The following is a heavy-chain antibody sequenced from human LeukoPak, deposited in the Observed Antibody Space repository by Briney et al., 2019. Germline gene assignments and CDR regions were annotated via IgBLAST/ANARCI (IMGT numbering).Heavy chain of an antibody. CDR1: GGSFSGYY. D-gene: IGHD3-16*01. J-gene: IGHJ3*02. CDR2: INHSGST. CDR3: AREPLYLQAFDI. Sequence: SETLSLTCAVYGGSFSGYYWSWIRQPPGKGLEWIGEINHSGSTNYNPSLKSRVTISVDTSKNQFSLKLSSVTAADTAVYYCAREPLYLQAFDIWGQGTMVTVSS. V-gene: IGHV4-34*01.